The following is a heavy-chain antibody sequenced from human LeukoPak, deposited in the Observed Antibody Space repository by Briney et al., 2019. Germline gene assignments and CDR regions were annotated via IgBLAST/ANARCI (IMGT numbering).Heavy chain of an antibody. Sequence: SVKVSCKASGGTFSSYAISWVRQAPGQGLEWIGGIIPIFGTANYAQKFQGRVTMTRDTSTSTVYMELSRLRSEDTAVYYCARGGYGDRIDYWGQGTLVSVSS. CDR2: IIPIFGTA. D-gene: IGHD4-17*01. CDR1: GGTFSSYA. CDR3: ARGGYGDRIDY. V-gene: IGHV1-69*05. J-gene: IGHJ4*02.